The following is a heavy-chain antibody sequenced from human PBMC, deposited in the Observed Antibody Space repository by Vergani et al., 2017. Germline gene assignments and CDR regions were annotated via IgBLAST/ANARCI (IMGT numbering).Heavy chain of an antibody. CDR1: GFNFGEYG. D-gene: IGHD4-23*01. J-gene: IGHJ5*02. V-gene: IGHV3-49*04. Sequence: EVQLVESGGDLVQPGRSLRLSCQTSGFNFGEYGVSWVRQAPGKGLEWVGFIRSKAYGGTTEYAASVKGRFTISRDDSKSIAYLQMNSLKTEDTAVYYCTRDPCGGNCSWGQGTLVTVSS. CDR3: TRDPCGGNCS. CDR2: IRSKAYGGTT.